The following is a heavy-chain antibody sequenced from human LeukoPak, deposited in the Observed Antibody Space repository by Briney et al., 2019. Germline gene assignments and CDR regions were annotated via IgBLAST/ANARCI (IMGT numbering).Heavy chain of an antibody. J-gene: IGHJ3*02. D-gene: IGHD6-13*01. V-gene: IGHV4-34*01. Sequence: PSETLSLTCAVYGGSFSGYYWSWIRQPPGKGLEWIGEINHSGSTNYNPSLTSRVTISVDTSKNQFSLKLSSVTAAATAVYYCARQAAADAFDIWGQGTMVTVSS. CDR3: ARQAAADAFDI. CDR1: GGSFSGYY. CDR2: INHSGST.